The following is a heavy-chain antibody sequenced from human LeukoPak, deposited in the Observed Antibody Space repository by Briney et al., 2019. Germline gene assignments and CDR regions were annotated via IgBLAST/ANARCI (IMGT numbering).Heavy chain of an antibody. Sequence: GASVKVSCKASGYTFTSYGISWVRQAPGQGLEWMGWISAYNGNTNYAQKLQGRVTMTTDTSTSTAYMELSSLRSEDTAVYYCATGRDGYNPNDYWGQGTLVTVSS. CDR1: GYTFTSYG. CDR2: ISAYNGNT. CDR3: ATGRDGYNPNDY. D-gene: IGHD5-24*01. J-gene: IGHJ4*02. V-gene: IGHV1-18*01.